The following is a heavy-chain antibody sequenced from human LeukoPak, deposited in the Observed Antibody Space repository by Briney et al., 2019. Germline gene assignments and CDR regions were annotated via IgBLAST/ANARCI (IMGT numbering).Heavy chain of an antibody. D-gene: IGHD3-22*01. CDR2: ISYDGSNK. CDR3: ASSINYYDSSGYPNDSYYYGMDV. V-gene: IGHV3-30-3*01. J-gene: IGHJ6*02. CDR1: GFPVSSNY. Sequence: PGGSLRLSCAASGFPVSSNYMNWVRQAPGKGLEWVAVISYDGSNKFYADSVKGRFTISRDNSKNTLYLQMNSLRAEDTAVYYCASSINYYDSSGYPNDSYYYGMDVWGQGTTVTVSS.